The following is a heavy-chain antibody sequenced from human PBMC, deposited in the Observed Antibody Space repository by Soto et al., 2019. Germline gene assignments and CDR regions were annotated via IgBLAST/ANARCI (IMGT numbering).Heavy chain of an antibody. CDR3: ARDDGGYRYGRRQYHFDS. CDR1: GFPFSSDN. Sequence: EVQLVESGGGLVKPGGSLRLSCAASGFPFSSDNMNWVRQAPGKGLEWVASISASSSIYYADSMKGRFTISRDNAKNSLYLHMNDLRAEDTAVYYCARDDGGYRYGRRQYHFDSWGQGTLVTVSS. D-gene: IGHD5-18*01. CDR2: ISASSSI. V-gene: IGHV3-21*01. J-gene: IGHJ4*02.